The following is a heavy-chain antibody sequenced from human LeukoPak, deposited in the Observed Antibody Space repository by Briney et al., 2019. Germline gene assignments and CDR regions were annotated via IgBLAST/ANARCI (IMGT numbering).Heavy chain of an antibody. D-gene: IGHD3-22*01. J-gene: IGHJ4*02. CDR3: ASGDNYDRSGPYYFDY. CDR2: INPNSGGT. V-gene: IGHV1-2*02. Sequence: GASVKVSCKTSGYTFTRYYLHWVRQAPGQGLEWMGWINPNSGGTNYAQKFQGRVTMTRDTSISTAYMELSRLRSDDTAVYYCASGDNYDRSGPYYFDYWGQGTLVTVSS. CDR1: GYTFTRYY.